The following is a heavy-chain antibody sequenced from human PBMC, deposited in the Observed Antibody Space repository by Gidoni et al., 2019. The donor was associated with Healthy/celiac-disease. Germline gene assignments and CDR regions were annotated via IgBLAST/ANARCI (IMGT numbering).Heavy chain of an antibody. Sequence: QVQLQQWGAGLLKPSETLSLTCAVYGGSFRGYYWSWIRQPPGKGLEWIGEINHSGSTNYNPSLKSRVTISVDTSKNQFSLKLSSVTAADTAVYYCARAARGYYGSGSYLYWGQGTLVTVSS. CDR1: GGSFRGYY. CDR2: INHSGST. CDR3: ARAARGYYGSGSYLY. J-gene: IGHJ4*02. V-gene: IGHV4-34*01. D-gene: IGHD3-10*01.